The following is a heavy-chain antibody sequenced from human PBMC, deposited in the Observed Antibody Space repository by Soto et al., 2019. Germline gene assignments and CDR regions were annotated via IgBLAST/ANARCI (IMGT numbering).Heavy chain of an antibody. V-gene: IGHV4-59*01. CDR2: IYYSGGP. Sequence: SETLSLTCTVSGGSISGYYWTWIRQPPGKGLEWIGYIYYSGGPNYNPSLKSRVTISVDTSKNEFSLRLGSVTAADTAVYFCARSVAVPGAHIDYWGQGTQVTVSS. CDR3: ARSVAVPGAHIDY. CDR1: GGSISGYY. D-gene: IGHD6-19*01. J-gene: IGHJ4*02.